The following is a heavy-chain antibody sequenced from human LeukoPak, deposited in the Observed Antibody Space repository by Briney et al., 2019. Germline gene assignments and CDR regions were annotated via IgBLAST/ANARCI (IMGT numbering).Heavy chain of an antibody. CDR2: INHSGST. CDR3: ARDTIPQHGIDV. V-gene: IGHV4-34*01. D-gene: IGHD5-24*01. J-gene: IGHJ3*01. CDR1: GGSFSGHY. Sequence: SETLSLTCAVYGGSFSGHYWTWIRQPPGKGLEWIGEINHSGSTNSNASLKSRVTISVDTSKNQFSLRLSSVTGADTAVYYCARDTIPQHGIDVWGQGTMVTVSS.